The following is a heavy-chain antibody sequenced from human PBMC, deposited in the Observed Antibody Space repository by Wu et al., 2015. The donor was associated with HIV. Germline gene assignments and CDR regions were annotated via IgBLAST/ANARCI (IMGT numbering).Heavy chain of an antibody. CDR3: ANTMTGQYGMDV. CDR1: GYTFTVHY. CDR2: FILYSGRI. Sequence: QVQLVQSGAEVKKPGASMKLSCKVYGYTFTVHYIHWMRQAPGQGLEWMGRFILYSGRINQAQKFQDRVTLSADESTSTVYMELISLTFEDTAVYYCANTMTGQYGMDVWGQGTTVTVSS. J-gene: IGHJ6*02. V-gene: IGHV1-2*02. D-gene: IGHD4-11*01.